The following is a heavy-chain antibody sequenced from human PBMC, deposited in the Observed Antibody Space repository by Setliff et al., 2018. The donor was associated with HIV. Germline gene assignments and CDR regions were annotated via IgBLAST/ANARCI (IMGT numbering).Heavy chain of an antibody. Sequence: SLTCAVSGYSISSNFLWGWVRQPPGQGLEWIGSIHHAGSTYYNPSLKSRVRISLDTSKNQFSLKLSSVTAADTAVYYCARHDCGGNCDINWFDPWGQGTLVTVSS. CDR1: GYSISSNFL. D-gene: IGHD2-21*02. CDR2: IHHAGST. V-gene: IGHV4-38-2*01. CDR3: ARHDCGGNCDINWFDP. J-gene: IGHJ5*02.